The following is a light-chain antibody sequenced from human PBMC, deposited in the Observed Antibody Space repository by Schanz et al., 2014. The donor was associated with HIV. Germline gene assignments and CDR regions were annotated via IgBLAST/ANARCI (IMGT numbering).Light chain of an antibody. Sequence: QSALTQPASVSGSPGQSITISCTGTRSDVGSYNLVSWYQQHPGKAPKLMIYEVIKRPSGVSNRFSGSKSGNTASLTISGLQAEDEADYYCCSYAGRSTVVFGGGTKLTVL. J-gene: IGLJ3*02. CDR3: CSYAGRSTVV. CDR1: RSDVGSYNL. CDR2: EVI. V-gene: IGLV2-23*02.